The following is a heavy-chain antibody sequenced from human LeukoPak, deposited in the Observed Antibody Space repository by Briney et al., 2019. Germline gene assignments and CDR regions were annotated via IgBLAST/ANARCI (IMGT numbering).Heavy chain of an antibody. J-gene: IGHJ4*02. D-gene: IGHD6-13*01. CDR1: GFTVSSKY. V-gene: IGHV3-53*01. CDR2: IYDDGYT. Sequence: GGSLRLSCAASGFTVSSKYMSWVRQAPGKGLEWVSGIYDDGYTYYGDSVKGRFTISRDNSKNTLYLQMNSLRAEGTAVYYCSGSSWHGYFDYWGQGALVTVSS. CDR3: SGSSWHGYFDY.